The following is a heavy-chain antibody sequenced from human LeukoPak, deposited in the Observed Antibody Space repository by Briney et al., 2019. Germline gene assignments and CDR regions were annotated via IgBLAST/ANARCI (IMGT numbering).Heavy chain of an antibody. D-gene: IGHD5-18*01. CDR2: ISPYNGNT. CDR3: ARVDTAMDYMDV. CDR1: GYTFTSFG. V-gene: IGHV1-18*03. J-gene: IGHJ6*03. Sequence: ASVKVSCKASGYTFTSFGISWVRQAPGQGLEWMGWISPYNGNTNYAQKLQGRVTMTTDTSTSTAYMELRSLRSDDMAVYYCARVDTAMDYMDVWGKGTTVTVSS.